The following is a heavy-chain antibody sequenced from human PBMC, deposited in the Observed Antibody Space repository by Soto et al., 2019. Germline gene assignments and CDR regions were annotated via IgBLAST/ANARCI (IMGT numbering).Heavy chain of an antibody. D-gene: IGHD2-2*01. V-gene: IGHV5-51*01. J-gene: IGHJ6*02. Sequence: ESLKISCKGSGYSFGSFWIGWVRQMPGKGLEWMGIINPADSATRYSPSFEGQVTISVDKSISTAYLQWSGLKASDTAMYYCARQWKYQGYGMDVWGQGTTVTVSS. CDR1: GYSFGSFW. CDR2: INPADSAT. CDR3: ARQWKYQGYGMDV.